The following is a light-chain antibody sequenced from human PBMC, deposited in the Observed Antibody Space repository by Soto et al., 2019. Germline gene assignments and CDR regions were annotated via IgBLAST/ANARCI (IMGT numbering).Light chain of an antibody. J-gene: IGLJ2*01. CDR1: SSDVGGYNY. CDR2: DVS. CDR3: SSYTRSDTGV. V-gene: IGLV2-14*01. Sequence: QPVLTQPASVSGSPGQSITISCTGTSSDVGGYNYVSWYQQHPGKAPKLIIYDVSNRPSGVSNRFSGSKSGNTASLTISGLQAEDEADYYCSSYTRSDTGVFGGGTKLTVL.